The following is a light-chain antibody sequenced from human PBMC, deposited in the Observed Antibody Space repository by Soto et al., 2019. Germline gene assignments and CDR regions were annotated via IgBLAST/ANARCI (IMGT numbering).Light chain of an antibody. Sequence: IQLTQYPSSLSASVGERVTITCRASQDISRYLAWYQQTAGKSPKLLIYGTSTLQSGVPSRFSGIGSGTDFTLTISSLQPEDCATYYCQQLKSSPFTFGAGTKVDF. CDR1: QDISRY. J-gene: IGKJ3*01. CDR2: GTS. CDR3: QQLKSSPFT. V-gene: IGKV1-9*01.